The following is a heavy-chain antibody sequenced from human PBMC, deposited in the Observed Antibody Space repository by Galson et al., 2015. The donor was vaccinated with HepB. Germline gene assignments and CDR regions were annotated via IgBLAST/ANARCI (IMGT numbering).Heavy chain of an antibody. CDR1: GDSVSSHSAA. J-gene: IGHJ4*02. D-gene: IGHD6-19*01. V-gene: IGHV6-1*01. Sequence: CAISGDSVSSHSAAWNWIRQSPSRGLEWLGRTYYRSKWYNDYAVSVKSRITINPDTSKNQFSLQLNSVTPEDTAVYYCARDRRGRAVAGTIDYWGQGTLVTVSS. CDR2: TYYRSKWYN. CDR3: ARDRRGRAVAGTIDY.